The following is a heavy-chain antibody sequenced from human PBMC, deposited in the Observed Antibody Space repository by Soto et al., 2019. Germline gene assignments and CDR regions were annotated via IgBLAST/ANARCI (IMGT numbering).Heavy chain of an antibody. CDR3: AREVDTAMAPRDYYYGMDV. D-gene: IGHD5-18*01. V-gene: IGHV3-21*01. Sequence: LRLSCAASGFTFSSYSMNWVRQAPGKGLEWVSSISSSSSYIYYADSVKGRFTISRDNAKNSLYLQMNSLRAEDTAVYYCAREVDTAMAPRDYYYGMDVWGQGTTVTVSS. J-gene: IGHJ6*02. CDR2: ISSSSSYI. CDR1: GFTFSSYS.